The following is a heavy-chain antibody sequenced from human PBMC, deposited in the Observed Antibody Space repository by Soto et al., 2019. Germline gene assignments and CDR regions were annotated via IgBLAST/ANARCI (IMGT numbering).Heavy chain of an antibody. CDR3: ARGLTYGDYGIDY. Sequence: PSETLSLTCAVSGGSISSGGYSWSWIRQPPGKGLEWIGYIYYSGSTYYNPSLKSRVTISVDTSKNQFSLKLSSVTAADTAVYYCARGLTYGDYGIDYWGQGTPVTVSS. CDR2: IYYSGST. D-gene: IGHD4-17*01. CDR1: GGSISSGGYS. J-gene: IGHJ4*02. V-gene: IGHV4-30-2*05.